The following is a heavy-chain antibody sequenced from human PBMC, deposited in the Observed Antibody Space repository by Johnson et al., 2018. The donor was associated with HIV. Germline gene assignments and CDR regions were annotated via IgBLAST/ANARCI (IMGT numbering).Heavy chain of an antibody. Sequence: QVQLVESGGGVVQPGRSLRLSCAASGFSFSNYAMDWVRQAPGKGLEWVAVISYDGSNKYYADSVKGRFTISRDNSKNTLYLQMNSLRAEDTAVYYCARDLAAGIPSDAFDIWGQGTMVTVSS. CDR1: GFSFSNYA. V-gene: IGHV3-30-3*01. J-gene: IGHJ3*02. CDR3: ARDLAAGIPSDAFDI. D-gene: IGHD6-25*01. CDR2: ISYDGSNK.